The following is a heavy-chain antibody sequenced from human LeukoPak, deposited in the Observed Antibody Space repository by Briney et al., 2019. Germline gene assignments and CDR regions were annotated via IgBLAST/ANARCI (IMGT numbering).Heavy chain of an antibody. J-gene: IGHJ4*02. CDR2: IRAGGDFV. CDR1: GFPFSTHS. Sequence: PGGSLRLSCAASGFPFSTHSLNWVRQAPGKGLEWVSSIRAGGDFVYYGDSVKGRFTMSRDNAKNSLYLQMNSLRAEDTAVYYCARVHIYYGSGLVDYWGQGTLVTVSS. D-gene: IGHD3-10*01. V-gene: IGHV3-21*01. CDR3: ARVHIYYGSGLVDY.